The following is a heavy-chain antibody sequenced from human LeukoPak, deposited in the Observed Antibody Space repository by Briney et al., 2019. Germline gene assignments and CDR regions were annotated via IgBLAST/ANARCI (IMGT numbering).Heavy chain of an antibody. V-gene: IGHV3-48*03. CDR3: ARDSSKYCSGGSCYSYLKY. J-gene: IGHJ1*01. CDR1: GFTFSSYE. Sequence: GGSLRLSCAASGFTFSSYEMNWVRQAPGKGLEWVSYISSSGSTIYYADSVKGRFTISRDNSKNTLYLQMNSLRAEDTAVYYCARDSSKYCSGGSCYSYLKYWGQGTLVTVSS. CDR2: ISSSGSTI. D-gene: IGHD2-15*01.